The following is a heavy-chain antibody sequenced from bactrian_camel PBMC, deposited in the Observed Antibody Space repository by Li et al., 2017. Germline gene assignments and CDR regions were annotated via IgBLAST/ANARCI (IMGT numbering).Heavy chain of an antibody. CDR2: LAVGGST. D-gene: IGHD3*01. CDR1: GLNFGSAD. Sequence: HVQLVESGGGSVQSGGSLRLSCTASGLNFGSADMGWYRQAPDRECELISSLAVGGSTSYSDSVRGRFTISQDNAKNTLYLQMNNLKPEDTAMYYCAADPRTGYSASWCFKTPYTSFGQGTQVTVS. J-gene: IGHJ4*01. V-gene: IGHV3S53*01.